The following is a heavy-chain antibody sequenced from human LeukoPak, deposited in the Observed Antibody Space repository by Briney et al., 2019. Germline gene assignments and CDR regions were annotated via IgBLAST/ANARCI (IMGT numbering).Heavy chain of an antibody. CDR2: IYHGGRT. V-gene: IGHV4-38-2*02. D-gene: IGHD3-10*01. J-gene: IGHJ4*02. CDR1: GYSISSGYN. CDR3: ARGFRGPNFDH. Sequence: SETLSLTCTVSGYSISSGYNWGWIRQTPGKGLEWIGYIYHGGRTDYNPSLKSRVTISVDTSKNQFSLKPSSVTAADTAVYFCARGFRGPNFDHWGQGTLVTVSS.